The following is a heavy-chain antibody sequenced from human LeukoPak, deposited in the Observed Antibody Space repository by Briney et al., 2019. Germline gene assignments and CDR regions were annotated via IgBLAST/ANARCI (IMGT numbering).Heavy chain of an antibody. J-gene: IGHJ3*02. Sequence: PGGSLKLSCTASGYTFTGYDMHWVRQGTGQGLEWVSGIGTAGDTYYPVSVKGRFTISRENAKNSLYLQMNSLRAGDTAVYYCARDSSGWRAFDIWGQGTMVTVSS. CDR3: ARDSSGWRAFDI. CDR1: GYTFTGYD. CDR2: IGTAGDT. V-gene: IGHV3-13*04. D-gene: IGHD6-19*01.